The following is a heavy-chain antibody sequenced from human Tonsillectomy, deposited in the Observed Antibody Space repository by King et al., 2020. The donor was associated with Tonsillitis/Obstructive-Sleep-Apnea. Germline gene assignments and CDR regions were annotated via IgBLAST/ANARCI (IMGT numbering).Heavy chain of an antibody. CDR1: GGSFSGYY. Sequence: VQLQQWGAGLLKPSETLSLTCAVYGGSFSGYYWTWIRQPPGMGLEWIGEISHSGSTNYNPSLKSRVTISLDTSKNQFSLKLSSVTAADTAVYYCARAIIVVTTDYYMDVSGKGTTVTVSS. CDR3: ARAIIVVTTDYYMDV. J-gene: IGHJ6*03. D-gene: IGHD2-15*01. CDR2: ISHSGST. V-gene: IGHV4-34*01.